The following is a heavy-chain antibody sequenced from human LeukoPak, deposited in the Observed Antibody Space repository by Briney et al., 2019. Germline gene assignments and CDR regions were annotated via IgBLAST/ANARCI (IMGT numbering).Heavy chain of an antibody. CDR3: AKDGPYYYDSSGYYSTWYFDL. J-gene: IGHJ2*01. V-gene: IGHV3-23*01. D-gene: IGHD3-22*01. CDR1: GFTVSSNY. CDR2: ISGSGGST. Sequence: PGGSLRLSCAASGFTVSSNYMSWVRQAPGKGLEWVSAISGSGGSTYYADSVKGRFTISRDNSKNTLYLQMNSLRAEDTAVYYCAKDGPYYYDSSGYYSTWYFDLWGRGTLVTVSS.